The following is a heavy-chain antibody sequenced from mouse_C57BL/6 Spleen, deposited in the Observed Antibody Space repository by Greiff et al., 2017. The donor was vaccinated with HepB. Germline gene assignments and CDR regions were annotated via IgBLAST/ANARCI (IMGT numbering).Heavy chain of an antibody. V-gene: IGHV1-82*01. D-gene: IGHD1-3*01. CDR3: ARDIEGVYFDY. J-gene: IGHJ2*01. CDR1: GYAFSSSW. CDR2: IYPGDGDT. Sequence: VQLQQSGPELVKPGASVKISCKASGYAFSSSWMNWVKQRPGKGLEWIGRIYPGDGDTNYNGKFKGKATLTADKSSSTAYMQLSSLTSEDSAVYCCARDIEGVYFDYWGQGTTLTVSS.